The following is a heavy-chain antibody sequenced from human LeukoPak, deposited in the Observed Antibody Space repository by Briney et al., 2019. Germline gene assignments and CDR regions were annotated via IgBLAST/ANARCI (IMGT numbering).Heavy chain of an antibody. D-gene: IGHD3-10*01. J-gene: IGHJ4*02. V-gene: IGHV3-48*03. Sequence: GGSLRLSCAASGFTFSSYEMNWVRQAPGKGLEWVSYISSSGSTRYYADSVKGRFTISRDNAKNSLYLQINSLRAEYTALYYCARDSGITLLRGVIDYWGQGTLVTVSS. CDR2: ISSSGSTR. CDR3: ARDSGITLLRGVIDY. CDR1: GFTFSSYE.